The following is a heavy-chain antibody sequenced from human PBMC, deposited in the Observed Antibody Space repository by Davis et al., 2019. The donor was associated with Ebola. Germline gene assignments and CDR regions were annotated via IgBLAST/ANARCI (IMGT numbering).Heavy chain of an antibody. J-gene: IGHJ4*02. CDR3: ARDVRGITGPSEY. Sequence: AASVKVSCKASGYSFTDDGISWVRQAPGQGLEWMGWISTYNGNTNYAQKVQGRITMTTDTSTSKAYMELRSLRSDDTARYYCARDVRGITGPSEYWGQGTLVTVSS. CDR2: ISTYNGNT. D-gene: IGHD1-1*01. V-gene: IGHV1-18*01. CDR1: GYSFTDDG.